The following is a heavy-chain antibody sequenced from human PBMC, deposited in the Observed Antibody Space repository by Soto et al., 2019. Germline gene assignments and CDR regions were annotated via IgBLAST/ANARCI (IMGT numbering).Heavy chain of an antibody. Sequence: LRLSCAASGFTFDDYTMHWVRQAPGKGLEWVSLISWDGGSTYYADSVKGRFTISRDNSKNSLYLQMNSLRTEDTALYYCAKGLYSGYGYYFDYWGQGTLVTVSS. V-gene: IGHV3-43*01. CDR2: ISWDGGST. D-gene: IGHD5-12*01. CDR3: AKGLYSGYGYYFDY. CDR1: GFTFDDYT. J-gene: IGHJ4*02.